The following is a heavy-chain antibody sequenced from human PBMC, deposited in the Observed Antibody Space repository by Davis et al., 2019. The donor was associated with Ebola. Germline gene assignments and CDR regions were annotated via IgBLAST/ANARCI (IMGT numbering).Heavy chain of an antibody. J-gene: IGHJ4*02. Sequence: HSQTLSLTCAVSGDSVSISSGGYNWIRQSPSRGLEWLGRTYYRSKWYNDYAVSVKSRITINPDTSKNHFSLQLNSVTPEDTAVYYCARGWLQSGFDYWSQGTLVTVSS. CDR2: TYYRSKWYN. CDR1: GDSVSISSGG. D-gene: IGHD5-24*01. V-gene: IGHV6-1*01. CDR3: ARGWLQSGFDY.